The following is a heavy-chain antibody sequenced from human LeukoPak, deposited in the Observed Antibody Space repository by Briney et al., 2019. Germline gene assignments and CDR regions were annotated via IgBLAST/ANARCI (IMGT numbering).Heavy chain of an antibody. CDR3: AKGGWLEKD. D-gene: IGHD3-22*01. V-gene: IGHV3-23*01. J-gene: IGHJ1*01. CDR2: IAVSDGRT. CDR1: GFTFSTND. Sequence: GGSLRLSWAASGFTFSTNDMSWFRQAPGKGLQWVSGIAVSDGRTYYADSVKGRFTISRDNSKNTLYLQMNSLRAEDTAVYYCAKGGWLEKDWGQGTLVTVSS.